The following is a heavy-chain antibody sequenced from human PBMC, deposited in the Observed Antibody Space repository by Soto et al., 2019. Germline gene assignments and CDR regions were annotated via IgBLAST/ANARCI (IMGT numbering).Heavy chain of an antibody. CDR1: GFTFSSYW. Sequence: EVQLVESGGGLVQPGGSLRLSCAASGFTFSSYWMHWVRQVPEKGLVWVSRINSDGSITNYADAVKGRFTIARDNVKNTLHLQMISLRAEDTAVYYCVRSPLSVGGSYRADYWGQGTLVTFSS. V-gene: IGHV3-74*01. D-gene: IGHD3-16*02. J-gene: IGHJ4*02. CDR3: VRSPLSVGGSYRADY. CDR2: INSDGSIT.